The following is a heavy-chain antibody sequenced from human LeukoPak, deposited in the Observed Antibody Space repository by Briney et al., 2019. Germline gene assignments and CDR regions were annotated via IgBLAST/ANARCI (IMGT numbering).Heavy chain of an antibody. CDR3: ARERYSSSSLDY. CDR1: GGTFSSYA. Sequence: ASVKVSCKASGGTFSSYAISWVRQAPGQGLGWMGGIIPIFGTANYAQKFQGRVTITTDESTSTAYMELSSLRSEDTAVYYCARERYSSSSLDYWGQGTLVTVSS. V-gene: IGHV1-69*05. J-gene: IGHJ4*02. CDR2: IIPIFGTA. D-gene: IGHD6-6*01.